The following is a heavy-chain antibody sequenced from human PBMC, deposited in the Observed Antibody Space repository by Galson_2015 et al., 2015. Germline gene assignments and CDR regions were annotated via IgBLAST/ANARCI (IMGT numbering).Heavy chain of an antibody. V-gene: IGHV1-24*01. CDR1: GFTLNTLS. CDR2: FDREDGEK. J-gene: IGHJ3*01. D-gene: IGHD7-27*01. Sequence: SVKVSCKVSGFTLNTLSIHWVRQAPGKGLEWMGGFDREDGEKVYAQTFQGRAAMSEDTSSDTAYMELSSLIPEDMAVYYCATDLGSYGPHSVESWGQGTMVIVSS. CDR3: ATDLGSYGPHSVES.